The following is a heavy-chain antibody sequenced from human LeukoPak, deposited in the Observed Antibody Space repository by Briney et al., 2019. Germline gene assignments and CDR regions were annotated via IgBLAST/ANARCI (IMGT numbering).Heavy chain of an antibody. CDR3: ARIRDVYNDAYDI. CDR1: GYTFTSYY. Sequence: ASVKVSCKASGYTFTSYYIHLVRQAPGQGFEWMAIINPSDGSTTNSQKFQGRVTMTRDTSTSTVYMELSGLRSEDTALYYCARIRDVYNDAYDIWGQGTMVTVSS. CDR2: INPSDGST. D-gene: IGHD5-24*01. J-gene: IGHJ3*02. V-gene: IGHV1-46*01.